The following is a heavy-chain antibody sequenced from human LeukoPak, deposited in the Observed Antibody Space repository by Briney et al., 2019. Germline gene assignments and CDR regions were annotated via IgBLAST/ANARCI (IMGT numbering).Heavy chain of an antibody. Sequence: SETLSLTCTVSGGSISSYYWSWVRQPPGKGLELIGYTYYSGSTDYNPSLRGRVAISVDTSKNQISLRLTSVTAADTAVYYCARAGRANYFENWHFDLWGRGTLVTVS. CDR1: GGSISSYY. D-gene: IGHD2/OR15-2a*01. J-gene: IGHJ2*01. V-gene: IGHV4-59*01. CDR2: TYYSGST. CDR3: ARAGRANYFENWHFDL.